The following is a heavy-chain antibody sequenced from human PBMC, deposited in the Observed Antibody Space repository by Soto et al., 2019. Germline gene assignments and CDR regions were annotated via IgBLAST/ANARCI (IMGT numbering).Heavy chain of an antibody. J-gene: IGHJ6*02. CDR3: APLSVSLSGPYGIHV. CDR1: GGSVSSDSYY. D-gene: IGHD2-15*01. Sequence: PSETLSLTCTVSGGSVSSDSYYWSWIRQPPGKGLEWIGYIYYTGSTNYNPSLKSRVTLSVDTSKNQFSVRLNSVTASDTAVYYCAPLSVSLSGPYGIHVWGQGTTVTVSS. CDR2: IYYTGST. V-gene: IGHV4-61*01.